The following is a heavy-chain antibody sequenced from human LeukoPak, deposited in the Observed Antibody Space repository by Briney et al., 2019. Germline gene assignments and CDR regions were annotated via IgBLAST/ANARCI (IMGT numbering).Heavy chain of an antibody. J-gene: IGHJ4*02. CDR3: GKNSGTRGSQSYDY. CDR2: ISYDGSNK. Sequence: PGRSLRLSCAASGFTFSSYGMHWVRQAPGKGLEWVAVISYDGSNKYYADSVKGRFTISRDNSKNTLYLQMNSLRAEDTAVYYCGKNSGTRGSQSYDYWGQGTLVTVSS. V-gene: IGHV3-30*18. D-gene: IGHD1-26*01. CDR1: GFTFSSYG.